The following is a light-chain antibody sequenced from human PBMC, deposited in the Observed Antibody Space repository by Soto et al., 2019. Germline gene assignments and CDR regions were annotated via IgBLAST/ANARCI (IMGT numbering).Light chain of an antibody. CDR1: SSNIGINY. J-gene: IGLJ1*01. CDR2: RNN. Sequence: QPVLTQPPSASGTPGQRVTISCSGSSSNIGINYVYWYQQLPGTAPKLLIYRNNQRPSGVPDRFSGSKSGTSASLAISGLRSEDEADYYCAAWDDSLSGYVFGTGTKVTVL. CDR3: AAWDDSLSGYV. V-gene: IGLV1-47*01.